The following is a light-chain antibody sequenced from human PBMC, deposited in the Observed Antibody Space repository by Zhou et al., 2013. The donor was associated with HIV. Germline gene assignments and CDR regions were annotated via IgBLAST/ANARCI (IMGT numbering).Light chain of an antibody. CDR1: QSISSW. J-gene: IGKJ5*01. V-gene: IGKV1-5*03. CDR2: KAS. CDR3: QQYNSYPIT. Sequence: DIQMTQSPSTLSASVGDRVTITCRASQSISSWLAWYQQKPGKAPKLLIYKASSLESGVPSRFSGSGSGTDFTLTISSLQPDDSANYYCQQYNSYPITFGQGTRLEI.